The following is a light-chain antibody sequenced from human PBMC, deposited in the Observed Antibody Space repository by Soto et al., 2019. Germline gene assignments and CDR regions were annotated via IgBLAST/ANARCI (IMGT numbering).Light chain of an antibody. J-gene: IGKJ5*01. Sequence: AIQLTQSPSSLSASVGTRVTITCRASQGISNALAWYQQKPGKPPKSLIYDASSLQSGVPSRFSGSGSGTDFTLTISSLQPEDFATAYCQQYYNYPLTFGQGTRLEIK. CDR1: QGISNA. V-gene: IGKV1D-13*01. CDR3: QQYYNYPLT. CDR2: DAS.